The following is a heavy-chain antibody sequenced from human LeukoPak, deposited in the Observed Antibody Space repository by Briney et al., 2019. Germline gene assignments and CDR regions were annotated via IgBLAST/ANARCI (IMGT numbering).Heavy chain of an antibody. J-gene: IGHJ6*02. V-gene: IGHV3-30-3*01. CDR1: GFTFNSYA. D-gene: IGHD6-13*01. CDR2: ISYDGSNK. CDR3: ARARQDWQQLVLDIYYGMDV. Sequence: QSGGSLRLSCAASGFTFNSYAMRWVRQAPGKGLEWVAVISYDGSNKYYADSVKGRFTISRDNSKNTLYLQMNSLRAEDTAVYYCARARQDWQQLVLDIYYGMDVWGQGTTVTVSS.